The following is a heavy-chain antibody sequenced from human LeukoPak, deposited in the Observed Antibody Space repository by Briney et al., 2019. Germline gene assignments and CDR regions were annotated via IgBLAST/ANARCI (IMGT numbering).Heavy chain of an antibody. CDR1: GYTFTSYG. CDR2: ISAYNGNT. Sequence: RASVKVSCKASGYTFTSYGISWVRQAPGQGLEWMGWISAYNGNTNYAQKLQDRVTMTTDTSTSTGYRELRSLRSDDTAVYYCARDQYYDFWSGYSNWFDPWGQGTLVTVSS. V-gene: IGHV1-18*01. CDR3: ARDQYYDFWSGYSNWFDP. D-gene: IGHD3-3*01. J-gene: IGHJ5*02.